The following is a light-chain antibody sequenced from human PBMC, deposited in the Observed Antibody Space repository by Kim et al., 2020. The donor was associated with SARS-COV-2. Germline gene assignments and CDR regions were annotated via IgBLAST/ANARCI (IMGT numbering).Light chain of an antibody. J-gene: IGKJ4*01. CDR1: RSISSRY. CDR2: GAS. V-gene: IGKV3-20*01. CDR3: QQYGRSPLT. Sequence: EIVLTQSPGTLSLSPGERATLSCRASRSISSRYLAWYQQKPGQAPRLLIYGASSRGTGIPDRFSGSGSGTDFTLTISGLEPEDSAVYYCQQYGRSPLTFGGGTKVEIK.